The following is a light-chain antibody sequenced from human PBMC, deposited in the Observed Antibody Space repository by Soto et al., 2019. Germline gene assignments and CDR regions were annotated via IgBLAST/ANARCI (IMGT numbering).Light chain of an antibody. V-gene: IGKV3-20*01. CDR3: QQYGRSPWT. Sequence: EVVLTQSPGTLSLSPGERATLSCRASQSVSSNYLAWYQQKSGQAPRLLVYGASSRATGIPDRFSGSGSGTDFTRTISGLEPEDFAVYYCQQYGRSPWTFGQGTMVEI. CDR2: GAS. J-gene: IGKJ1*01. CDR1: QSVSSNY.